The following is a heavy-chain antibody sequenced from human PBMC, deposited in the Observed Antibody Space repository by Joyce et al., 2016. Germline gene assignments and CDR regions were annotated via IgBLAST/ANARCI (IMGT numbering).Heavy chain of an antibody. CDR2: NSSDSTYR. J-gene: IGHJ6*02. D-gene: IGHD3-22*01. CDR3: ARGGIVYDYSMDL. Sequence: EVQLVESVGCLVKPGGSLRLSCAASGFSFSTTSMSWLRRAPGKGLEWVTDNSSDSTYRFYADSVKGRFTVSRDNAKNSLYLQMNSLRAEDTAVFFCARGGIVYDYSMDLWGQGTTVTVSS. V-gene: IGHV3-21*02. CDR1: GFSFSTTS.